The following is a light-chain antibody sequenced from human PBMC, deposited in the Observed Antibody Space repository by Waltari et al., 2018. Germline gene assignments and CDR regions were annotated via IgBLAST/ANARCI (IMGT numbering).Light chain of an antibody. Sequence: QSALTQPASVSGSPGPSITISCTGTSSDVGGYNYVSWYQQHPGKAPKLMIDDVNKRPSGISNRFSGSKSGNTASLTISGLQAEDEADYYCSSYTSSSTWVFGGGTKLTVL. J-gene: IGLJ3*02. CDR3: SSYTSSSTWV. CDR1: SSDVGGYNY. CDR2: DVN. V-gene: IGLV2-14*01.